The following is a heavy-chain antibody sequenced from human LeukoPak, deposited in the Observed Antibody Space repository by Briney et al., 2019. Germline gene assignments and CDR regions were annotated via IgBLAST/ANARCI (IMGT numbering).Heavy chain of an antibody. J-gene: IGHJ4*02. CDR3: ARLLSVRGSNQDY. CDR2: INHSGST. Sequence: SETLSLTCAVYGGSFSSYYWSWIRQPPGKGLEWIGEINHSGSTNYNPSLKSRVTISVDTSKNQFSLKLSSVTAADTAVYYCARLLSVRGSNQDYWGQGTLVTVSS. V-gene: IGHV4-34*01. CDR1: GGSFSSYY. D-gene: IGHD3-10*01.